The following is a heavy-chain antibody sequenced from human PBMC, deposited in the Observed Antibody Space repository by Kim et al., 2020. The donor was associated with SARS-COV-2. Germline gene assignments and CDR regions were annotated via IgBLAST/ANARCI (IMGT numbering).Heavy chain of an antibody. D-gene: IGHD6-19*01. J-gene: IGHJ5*02. CDR1: GYTFTGYY. CDR2: INPNSGGT. Sequence: ASVKVSCKASGYTFTGYYMHWVRQAPGQGLEWMGWINPNSGGTNYAQKFQGRVTMTRDTSISTAYMELSRLRSDDTAVYYCASSIAVAATDWFDPWGQGTLVTVSS. CDR3: ASSIAVAATDWFDP. V-gene: IGHV1-2*02.